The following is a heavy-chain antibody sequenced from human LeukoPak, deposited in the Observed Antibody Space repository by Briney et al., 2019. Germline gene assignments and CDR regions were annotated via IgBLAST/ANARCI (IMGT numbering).Heavy chain of an antibody. V-gene: IGHV1-69*04. D-gene: IGHD5-12*01. J-gene: IGHJ6*02. CDR2: IIPILGIA. Sequence: ASVKVSCKASGGTFSSYAISWVRQAPGQGLEWMGRIIPILGIANYAQKFQGRVTITADKSTSTAYMKLSSLRSEDTAVYYCARDQGGYDHTTYGMDVWGQGTTVTVSS. CDR1: GGTFSSYA. CDR3: ARDQGGYDHTTYGMDV.